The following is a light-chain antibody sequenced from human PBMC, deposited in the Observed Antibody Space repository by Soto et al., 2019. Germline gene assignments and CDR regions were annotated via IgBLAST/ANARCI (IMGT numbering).Light chain of an antibody. J-gene: IGLJ3*02. CDR3: QTWGSDIVV. V-gene: IGLV4-69*01. CDR2: VNSDGRH. CDR1: SGHSSYA. Sequence: QPVLTQLPSASASLGASVKLTCTLSSGHSSYAIAWHQQQPEKGPRYLMKVNSDGRHWKGDGIPDRFSGSSSGAERHLTISRLQSDDEAEYYCQTWGSDIVVFGRGTQLTVL.